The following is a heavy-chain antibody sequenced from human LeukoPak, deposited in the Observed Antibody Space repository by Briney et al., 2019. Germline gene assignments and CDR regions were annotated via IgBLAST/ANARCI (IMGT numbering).Heavy chain of an antibody. J-gene: IGHJ4*02. CDR3: ARDDSCYYDSSGYYFF. CDR2: ISAYNGNT. V-gene: IGHV1-18*01. Sequence: ASVKVSCKASGYTFTSYGISWVRQAPGQGLEWMGWISAYNGNTNYAQKLQGRVTMTTDTSTSTAYMELRSLRSDDTAVYYCARDDSCYYDSSGYYFFWGQGTLVTVSS. CDR1: GYTFTSYG. D-gene: IGHD3-22*01.